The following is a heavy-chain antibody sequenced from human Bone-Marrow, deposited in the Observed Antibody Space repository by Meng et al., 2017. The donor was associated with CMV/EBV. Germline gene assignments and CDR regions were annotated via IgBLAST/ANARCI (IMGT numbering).Heavy chain of an antibody. CDR3: AHQAGGYHVPFDH. D-gene: IGHD3-10*02. J-gene: IGHJ4*02. V-gene: IGHV3-23*01. Sequence: GGSLRLSCVASGFPFSTHAMSWVRQAPGKGPEWVSSISGSGDTASYADSVKGRFTISRDNSKSTLFLQMNSLTVEDTSVYFCAHQAGGYHVPFDHWGPGTMVTVSS. CDR2: ISGSGDTA. CDR1: GFPFSTHA.